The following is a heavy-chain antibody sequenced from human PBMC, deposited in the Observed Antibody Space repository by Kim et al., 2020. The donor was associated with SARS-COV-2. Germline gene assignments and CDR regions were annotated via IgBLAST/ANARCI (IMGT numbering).Heavy chain of an antibody. Sequence: SETLSLTCTVSGGSISSYYWSWIRQPPGKGLEWIGYIYYSGSTNYNPSLKSRVTISVDTSKNQFSLKLSSVTAAATAVYYCARAPRVYGSGSYYWIHGGMDVWGQGTTVTVSS. J-gene: IGHJ6*02. D-gene: IGHD3-10*01. V-gene: IGHV4-59*01. CDR1: GGSISSYY. CDR2: IYYSGST. CDR3: ARAPRVYGSGSYYWIHGGMDV.